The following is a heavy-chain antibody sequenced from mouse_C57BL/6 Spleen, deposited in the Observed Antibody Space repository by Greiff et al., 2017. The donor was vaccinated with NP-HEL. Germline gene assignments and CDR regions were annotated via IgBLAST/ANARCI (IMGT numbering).Heavy chain of an antibody. J-gene: IGHJ3*01. CDR2: IDPSDSYT. CDR3: ARDLIRGWCAY. CDR1: GYTFTSYW. V-gene: IGHV1-59*01. Sequence: QVQLQQPGAELVRPGTSVKLSCKASGYTFTSYWMHWVKQRPGQGLEWIGVIDPSDSYTNYNQKFKGKATLTVDTSSSTAYMQLSSLTSEDSAVYYCARDLIRGWCAYWGQGTLVTVSA.